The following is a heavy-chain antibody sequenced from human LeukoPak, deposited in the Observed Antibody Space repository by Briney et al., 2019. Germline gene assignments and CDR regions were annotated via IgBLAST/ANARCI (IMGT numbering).Heavy chain of an antibody. CDR2: IYHSGST. J-gene: IGHJ6*02. V-gene: IGHV4-30-2*01. Sequence: KPSQTLSLTCTVSGGSISSGGYYWSWIRQLPGKGLEWIGYIYHSGSTYYNPSLKGRVTISVDRSKNQFSLKLTSVTAADTAVYYCARNTVYCMDVWGQGTTVTVS. CDR3: ARNTVYCMDV. CDR1: GGSISSGGYY.